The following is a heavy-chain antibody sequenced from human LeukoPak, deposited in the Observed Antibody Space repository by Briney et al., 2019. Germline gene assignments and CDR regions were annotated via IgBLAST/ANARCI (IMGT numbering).Heavy chain of an antibody. D-gene: IGHD2-2*01. CDR2: IGNTGAT. Sequence: SETLSLTCTVSGASIRGSYWSWIRQSPGKGLDWIGYIGNTGATTYSPSLKSRVTISVDTSKNQFSLKLSSVTAADTAVYYCARHPDIVVVPAASGYFDYWGQGTLVTVSS. V-gene: IGHV4-59*08. J-gene: IGHJ4*02. CDR3: ARHPDIVVVPAASGYFDY. CDR1: GASIRGSY.